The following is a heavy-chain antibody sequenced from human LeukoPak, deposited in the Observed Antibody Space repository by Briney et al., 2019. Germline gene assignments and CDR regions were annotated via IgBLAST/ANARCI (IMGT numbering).Heavy chain of an antibody. CDR3: ASEGSQPDAAFDI. Sequence: PGESLKISCKGSGYIFPNYWIGWVRQMPGKSLEGMGIIYPANSDTRYSPSFQGQVTISADKSISTAYLPWSSLKASDTAMYYCASEGSQPDAAFDIWGQGTMVTVSS. CDR1: GYIFPNYW. V-gene: IGHV5-51*01. J-gene: IGHJ3*02. CDR2: IYPANSDT.